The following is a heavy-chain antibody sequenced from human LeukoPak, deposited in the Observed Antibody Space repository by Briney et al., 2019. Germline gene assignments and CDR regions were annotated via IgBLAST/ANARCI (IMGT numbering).Heavy chain of an antibody. CDR1: GFTFRNFG. CDR3: ARDRSELRYFDY. J-gene: IGHJ4*02. V-gene: IGHV3-33*01. Sequence: GRSLRLSCAASGFTFRNFGMHWVRQAPGKGLEWVAVTYYDGGNKYYIDSVKGRFTISRDNSKNTLYLQMNSLRAEDTAVYYCARDRSELRYFDYWGQGTLVTVSS. D-gene: IGHD1-14*01. CDR2: TYYDGGNK.